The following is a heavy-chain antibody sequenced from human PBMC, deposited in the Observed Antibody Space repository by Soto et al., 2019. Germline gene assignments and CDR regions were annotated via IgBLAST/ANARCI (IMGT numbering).Heavy chain of an antibody. D-gene: IGHD2-2*01. CDR2: ISGSGNTI. J-gene: IGHJ4*02. CDR3: AKVGYATFGYYLRSFDC. CDR1: GFTFSTNA. Sequence: GGSLRLSCATSGFTFSTNAMGWVRQAPGMGLEFVSLISGSGNTIYYADSVKGRFTISRDNSMNTVSLQMNSLRAEDTAVYYCAKVGYATFGYYLRSFDCWGQGTLVTVSS. V-gene: IGHV3-23*01.